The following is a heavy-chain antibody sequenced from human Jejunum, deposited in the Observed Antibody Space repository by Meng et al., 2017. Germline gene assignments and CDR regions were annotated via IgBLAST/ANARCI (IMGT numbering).Heavy chain of an antibody. CDR3: ARASERGYSFDY. CDR1: GDSVSDYF. V-gene: IGHV4-59*02. Sequence: SETLSLTCTVSGDSVSDYFCTWIRQSPGKGLEWIGYMFYSGSTNYNPSLKSRVTISVDTTKNQFSLKLKSVTAADTAVYYCARASERGYSFDYWGQGNPVTVSS. CDR2: MFYSGST. D-gene: IGHD5-24*01. J-gene: IGHJ4*02.